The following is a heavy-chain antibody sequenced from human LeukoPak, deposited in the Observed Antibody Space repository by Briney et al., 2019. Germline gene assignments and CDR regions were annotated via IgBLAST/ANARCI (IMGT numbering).Heavy chain of an antibody. CDR3: AREPTYGDYYFGY. CDR2: IYTSGST. D-gene: IGHD4-17*01. CDR1: GGSISSYY. V-gene: IGHV4-4*07. J-gene: IGHJ4*02. Sequence: SETLSLTCTVSGGSISSYYWSWIRQPAGKGLEWIGRIYTSGSTNYNPSLKSRVTISVDKSKNQFSLKLSSVTAADTAVYYCAREPTYGDYYFGYWGQGTLVTVSS.